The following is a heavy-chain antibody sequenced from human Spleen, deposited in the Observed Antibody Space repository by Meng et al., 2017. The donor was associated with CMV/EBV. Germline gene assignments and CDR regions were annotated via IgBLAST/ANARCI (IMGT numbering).Heavy chain of an antibody. Sequence: GGSLRLSCIASGFTFSSYEMNWVRQAPGKGLEWVSYISSSGSTIYYADSVKGRFTISRDNAKNSLYLQMNSLRAEDTAVYYCARELLRFLEWFSYYGMDVWGQGTTVTVSS. CDR3: ARELLRFLEWFSYYGMDV. D-gene: IGHD3-3*01. J-gene: IGHJ6*02. V-gene: IGHV3-48*03. CDR1: GFTFSSYE. CDR2: ISSSGSTI.